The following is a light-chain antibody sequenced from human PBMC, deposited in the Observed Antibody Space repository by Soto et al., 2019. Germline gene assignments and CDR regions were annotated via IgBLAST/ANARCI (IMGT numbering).Light chain of an antibody. CDR3: CSYAGSSACV. Sequence: QSALTQPASVSGSPGQSVTISCTGTSSDVGSYNLVSWYQQHPGKAPKLMILDGSQRPSGVSNRSSGSKSGNTASLTIAGLQAEEEADYCCCSYAGSSACVFGTGTKLTVL. J-gene: IGLJ1*01. V-gene: IGLV2-23*01. CDR1: SSDVGSYNL. CDR2: DGS.